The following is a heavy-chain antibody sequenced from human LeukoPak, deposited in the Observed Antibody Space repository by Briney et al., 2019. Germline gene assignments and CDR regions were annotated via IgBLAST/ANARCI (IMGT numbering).Heavy chain of an antibody. J-gene: IGHJ3*02. Sequence: SETLSLICTVSGGSISSYYWSWSRQPPGKGLEWIGYIYYSGSTNYNPSLKSRVTISVDTSKNQFSLKLSSVTAADTAVYYCARDKYSRDAFDIWGQGTMVTVSS. V-gene: IGHV4-59*01. CDR2: IYYSGST. CDR1: GGSISSYY. D-gene: IGHD6-6*01. CDR3: ARDKYSRDAFDI.